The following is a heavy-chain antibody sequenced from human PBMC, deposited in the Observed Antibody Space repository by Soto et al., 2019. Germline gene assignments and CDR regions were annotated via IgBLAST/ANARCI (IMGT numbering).Heavy chain of an antibody. Sequence: GGSLRLSCAASGFTFSSYSMNWVRQAPGKGLEWVSSISSSSSYIYYADSVKGRFTISRDNAKNSLYLQMNSLRAEDTAVYYCARVGYDFWSGYYRYFDYWGQGTLVTVSS. CDR3: ARVGYDFWSGYYRYFDY. V-gene: IGHV3-21*01. CDR2: ISSSSSYI. D-gene: IGHD3-3*01. CDR1: GFTFSSYS. J-gene: IGHJ4*02.